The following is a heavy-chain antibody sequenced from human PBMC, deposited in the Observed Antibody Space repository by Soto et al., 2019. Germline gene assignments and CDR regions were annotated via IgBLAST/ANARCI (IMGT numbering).Heavy chain of an antibody. Sequence: SETLSLTCTVSGGSISSSSYYWGWIRQPPGKGLEWIGSIYYSGSTYYNPSLKSRVTISVDTSKNQFSLKLSSVTAADTAVYYCARQLEDIVVVVVSMYVWGQGTTVTVSS. CDR2: IYYSGST. D-gene: IGHD2-15*01. V-gene: IGHV4-39*01. J-gene: IGHJ6*02. CDR3: ARQLEDIVVVVVSMYV. CDR1: GGSISSSSYY.